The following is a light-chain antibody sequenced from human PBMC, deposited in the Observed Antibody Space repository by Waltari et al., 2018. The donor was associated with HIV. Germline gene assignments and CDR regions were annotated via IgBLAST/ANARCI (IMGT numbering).Light chain of an antibody. J-gene: IGLJ3*02. Sequence: QSVVTQPPSASGTPGQNISISCSGDISNLGGNFVYWYQQRPGTAPRLLIYRNDQRPSGVPDRFSGCTSATSASLAISGLRSEDEADYHCSTWDNSLSHWVFGGGTKVTVL. CDR2: RND. CDR3: STWDNSLSHWV. V-gene: IGLV1-47*01. CDR1: ISNLGGNF.